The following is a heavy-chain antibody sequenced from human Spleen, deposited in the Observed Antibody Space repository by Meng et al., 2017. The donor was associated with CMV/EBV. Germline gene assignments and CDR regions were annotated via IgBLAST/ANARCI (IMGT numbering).Heavy chain of an antibody. CDR1: GFSFRSYW. J-gene: IGHJ4*02. CDR3: ARGATYYCSGGSCYSQPLHY. Sequence: GGSLRLSCAASGFSFRSYWMHWVRQAPGKGLVWVSRISTDGSRKNYADSVKGRIAISRDNAKDTLYLHMNSLRVEDTAVYYCARGATYYCSGGSCYSQPLHYWGQGTLVTVSS. V-gene: IGHV3-74*01. D-gene: IGHD2-15*01. CDR2: ISTDGSRK.